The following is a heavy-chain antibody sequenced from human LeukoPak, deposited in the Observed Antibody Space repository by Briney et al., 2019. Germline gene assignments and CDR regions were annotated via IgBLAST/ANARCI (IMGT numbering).Heavy chain of an antibody. V-gene: IGHV3-23*01. Sequence: GGSLRLSCAASGFTFSSYAMSWVRQAPGKGLEWVSAISGSGGSTYYADSVKGRFTISRDNSKNTLYLQMNSLRAEDTAVYYCTRSDSGWYLDYFDYWGQGTLVTVSS. CDR3: TRSDSGWYLDYFDY. CDR2: ISGSGGST. CDR1: GFTFSSYA. D-gene: IGHD6-19*01. J-gene: IGHJ4*02.